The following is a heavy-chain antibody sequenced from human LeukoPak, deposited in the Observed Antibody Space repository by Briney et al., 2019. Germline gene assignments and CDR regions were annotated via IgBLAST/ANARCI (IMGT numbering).Heavy chain of an antibody. V-gene: IGHV3-20*04. CDR3: TGPSFDASGMGFDP. CDR2: INWNGGST. Sequence: PGGSLRLSCAASGFTFDDYGMSWVRQAPGKGLEWVSGINWNGGSTGYADSVKGRFTISRDNVKNTLYLQMNSLRVEDTAVYYCTGPSFDASGMGFDPWGQGALVTVSS. CDR1: GFTFDDYG. J-gene: IGHJ5*02. D-gene: IGHD3-10*01.